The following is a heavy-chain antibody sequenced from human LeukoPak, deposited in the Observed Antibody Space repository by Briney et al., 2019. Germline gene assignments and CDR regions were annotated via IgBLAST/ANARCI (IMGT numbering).Heavy chain of an antibody. Sequence: GGSLRLSCAVSGFTLSSYAMNWVRQAPGKGLEWVSAISGSGGSTYYADSVKGRFTISRDKSKNTLYLQMNSVRAEDTAVYYCAKHRSSSWFKVAFDIWGQGTMVTVSS. V-gene: IGHV3-23*01. J-gene: IGHJ3*02. D-gene: IGHD6-13*01. CDR3: AKHRSSSWFKVAFDI. CDR1: GFTLSSYA. CDR2: ISGSGGST.